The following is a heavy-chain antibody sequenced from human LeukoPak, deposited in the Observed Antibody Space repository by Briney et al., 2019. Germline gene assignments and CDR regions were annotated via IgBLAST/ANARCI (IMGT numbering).Heavy chain of an antibody. CDR2: INHSGST. Sequence: SETLSLTCAVYGGSFSGYYWSWIRQPPGKGLEWIGEINHSGSTNYNPSLKSRVTISVDTSKTQFSLKLSSVTAADTAVYYCARGYCSSTSCSPGEGYFDYWGQGTLVTVSS. J-gene: IGHJ4*02. D-gene: IGHD2-2*01. CDR1: GGSFSGYY. CDR3: ARGYCSSTSCSPGEGYFDY. V-gene: IGHV4-34*01.